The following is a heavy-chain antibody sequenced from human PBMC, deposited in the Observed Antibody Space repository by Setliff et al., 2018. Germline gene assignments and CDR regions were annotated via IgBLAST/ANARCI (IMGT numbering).Heavy chain of an antibody. D-gene: IGHD2-2*01. CDR2: INSDGSSI. Sequence: GGSLRLSCAASGFTFSTYWMHWVRQVPGKGLVLVSRINSDGSSINYADSVKGRFTISRDNAKNKLCLQMNSLRAEDTAVYYCARDPGYCSSTRCYEAYYYYYMDVWGKGTTVTVSS. V-gene: IGHV3-74*01. CDR3: ARDPGYCSSTRCYEAYYYYYMDV. J-gene: IGHJ6*03. CDR1: GFTFSTYW.